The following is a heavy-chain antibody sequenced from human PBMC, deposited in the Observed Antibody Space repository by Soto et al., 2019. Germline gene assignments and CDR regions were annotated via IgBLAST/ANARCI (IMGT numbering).Heavy chain of an antibody. J-gene: IGHJ6*02. CDR3: ARESWNSDYYYYYGMDV. Sequence: ASVTVSSKPTGYTFSIYVLSWVRQAPGQGLEWMGWISTYNGNTHYAQHLQGRGTMTTDISTSTAYMELRSLRSDDTAVYYCARESWNSDYYYYYGMDVWGQGTTVTVSS. CDR1: GYTFSIYV. D-gene: IGHD1-1*01. CDR2: ISTYNGNT. V-gene: IGHV1-18*01.